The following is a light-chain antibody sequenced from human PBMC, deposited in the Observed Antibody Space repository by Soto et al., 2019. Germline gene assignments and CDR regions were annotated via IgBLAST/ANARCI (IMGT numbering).Light chain of an antibody. CDR3: QQANSLPYT. Sequence: DIQMTQSPSSVSASVGDRVTITCRASQGVSSWLAWYQQKPGKAPNLLIYAASSLQSGVPSRFSGSASGTDFPITISSLQHEDFATYYCQQANSLPYTFGQGTKVEIK. CDR1: QGVSSW. J-gene: IGKJ2*01. V-gene: IGKV1-12*01. CDR2: AAS.